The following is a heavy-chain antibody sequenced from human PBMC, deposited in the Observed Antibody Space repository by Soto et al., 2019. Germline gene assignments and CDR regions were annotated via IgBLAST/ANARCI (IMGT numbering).Heavy chain of an antibody. Sequence: QVQLVQSGAEVKKPGASVKVYCKASGYTFTGYYMHWVRQAPGQGLEWMGWINPNRGGTNYAQKVQGWVTMTRDTSIIPAYMELSRLRPDDTAVYYCARAGEVVPAANDAFDIWGQGTMVTVSS. J-gene: IGHJ3*02. CDR1: GYTFTGYY. V-gene: IGHV1-2*04. CDR3: ARAGEVVPAANDAFDI. CDR2: INPNRGGT. D-gene: IGHD2-2*01.